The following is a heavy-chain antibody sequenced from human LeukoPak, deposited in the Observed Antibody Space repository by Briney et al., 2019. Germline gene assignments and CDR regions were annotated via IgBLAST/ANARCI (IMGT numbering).Heavy chain of an antibody. CDR3: ARAQRQWYTSDAFDI. Sequence: ASVKVSCKASGYTFTNYPITWVRQSPGQGLEWMGWISPYNGNTNYAQKFQGRVTMTTDTSTSTVYMEVRSLRSDDMAVYFCARAQRQWYTSDAFDIWGQGTMVTVSS. CDR2: ISPYNGNT. CDR1: GYTFTNYP. V-gene: IGHV1-18*03. D-gene: IGHD6-19*01. J-gene: IGHJ3*02.